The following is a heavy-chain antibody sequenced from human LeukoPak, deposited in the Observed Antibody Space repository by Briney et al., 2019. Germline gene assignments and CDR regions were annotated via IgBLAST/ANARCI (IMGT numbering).Heavy chain of an antibody. V-gene: IGHV4-39*01. CDR3: ARLDRHYYYYGMDV. Sequence: SETLSLTCTVSGGSISSSSYYLGWIRQPPGKGLEWIGSIYYSGSTYYNPSLKSRVTISVDTSKNQFSLKLSSVTAADTAVYYCARLDRHYYYYGMDVWGQGTTVTVSS. CDR1: GGSISSSSYY. J-gene: IGHJ6*02. CDR2: IYYSGST.